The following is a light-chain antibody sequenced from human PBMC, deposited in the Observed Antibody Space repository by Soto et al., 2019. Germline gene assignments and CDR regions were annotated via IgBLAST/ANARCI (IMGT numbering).Light chain of an antibody. V-gene: IGKV3-11*01. J-gene: IGKJ5*01. CDR1: QSVSSY. Sequence: EIVLAQSPAPLSLSPAERATLSCSASQSVSSYLAWYQQKPGQAPRLRIYDASNRATGIPARFSGSGSGTDFTVTISSLEPDDFAVYSYQQRSNWPITFGQGTRLEIK. CDR2: DAS. CDR3: QQRSNWPIT.